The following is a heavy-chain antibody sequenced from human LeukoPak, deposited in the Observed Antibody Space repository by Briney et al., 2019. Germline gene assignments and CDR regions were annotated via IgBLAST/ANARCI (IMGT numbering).Heavy chain of an antibody. CDR2: IRPKSGDT. CDR1: GYTFTDYF. D-gene: IGHD7-27*01. V-gene: IGHV1-2*02. Sequence: ASVKVSCKASGYTFTDYFIHWVRQVPGQGLGLMGWIRPKSGDTSYSQKFQGRVTVTRDTSISTAYMDLSRLRFDDTAVYYCGRNRLGKALDIWGQGTMVTVSS. J-gene: IGHJ3*02. CDR3: GRNRLGKALDI.